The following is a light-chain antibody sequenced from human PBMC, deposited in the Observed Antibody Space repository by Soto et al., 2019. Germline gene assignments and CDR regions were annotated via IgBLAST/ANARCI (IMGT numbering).Light chain of an antibody. J-gene: IGKJ2*01. CDR3: QQSYSTPPT. Sequence: DIQMTQSPSSLSASVGDRVIITCRASQSFSTYLNWYQQKPGKAPKLLIYAVSNLQSGVPSRFSGSGSGTDFTLTISSLQPEDFATYYCQQSYSTPPTFGQGTKLEIK. V-gene: IGKV1-39*01. CDR2: AVS. CDR1: QSFSTY.